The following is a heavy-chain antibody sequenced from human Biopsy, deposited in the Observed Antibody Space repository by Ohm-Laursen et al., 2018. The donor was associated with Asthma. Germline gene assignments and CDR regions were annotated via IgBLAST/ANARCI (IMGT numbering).Heavy chain of an antibody. CDR3: ARAVDYSHYYGIDV. V-gene: IGHV1-18*01. CDR2: ISVYNGNT. CDR1: GYTFNSAG. J-gene: IGHJ6*02. Sequence: SVKVSCKTSGYTFNSAGITWVRQAPGQGLEWMGWISVYNGNTKDAQKFQDRVTMITDTSTSTAYMELRSLRSDDTAVYFCARAVDYSHYYGIDVWGQGTTVTVS. D-gene: IGHD3-10*01.